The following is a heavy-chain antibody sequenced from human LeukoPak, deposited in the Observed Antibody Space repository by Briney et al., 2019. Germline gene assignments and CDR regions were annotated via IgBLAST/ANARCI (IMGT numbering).Heavy chain of an antibody. CDR3: ARVSAHAGIAVAASDY. V-gene: IGHV3-48*03. CDR2: ISSSGSTI. Sequence: GGSLRLSCAASGFTFSSYEMNWVRQAPGKGLEWVSYISSSGSTIYYADSVKGRFTISRDNAKNSLYLQLNSLRVEDTALYYCARVSAHAGIAVAASDYWGQGTLVTVSS. D-gene: IGHD6-19*01. CDR1: GFTFSSYE. J-gene: IGHJ4*02.